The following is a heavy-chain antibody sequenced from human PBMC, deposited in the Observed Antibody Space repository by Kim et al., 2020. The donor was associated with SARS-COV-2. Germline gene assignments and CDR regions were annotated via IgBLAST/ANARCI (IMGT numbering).Heavy chain of an antibody. CDR1: GYSISSGYY. Sequence: SETLSLTCTVSGYSISSGYYWGWIRQPPGKGLEWIGSMYHSGSTYYNPSLKSRVTISVDTSKNQFSLKLSSVTAADTAVYYCARGYCSGGSCYWISWGQGTLVTVSS. D-gene: IGHD2-15*01. CDR3: ARGYCSGGSCYWIS. J-gene: IGHJ4*02. CDR2: MYHSGST. V-gene: IGHV4-38-2*02.